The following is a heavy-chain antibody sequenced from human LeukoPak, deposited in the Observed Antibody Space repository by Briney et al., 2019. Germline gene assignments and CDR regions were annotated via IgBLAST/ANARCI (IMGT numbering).Heavy chain of an antibody. Sequence: GALRLSCAASGFTFSNYAMSWVRQAPGKGLEWVSSINGRGGSTYYADSVKGRFTISRDNSKNTLYLQMNSLRAEGTAVYYCARGFGGNWYFDLWGRGTLVTVSS. CDR1: GFTFSNYA. V-gene: IGHV3-23*01. CDR3: ARGFGGNWYFDL. J-gene: IGHJ2*01. D-gene: IGHD3-10*01. CDR2: INGRGGST.